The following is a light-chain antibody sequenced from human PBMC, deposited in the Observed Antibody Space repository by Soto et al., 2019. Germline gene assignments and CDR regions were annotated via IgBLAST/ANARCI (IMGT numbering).Light chain of an antibody. CDR1: SSNIGAGYD. Sequence: QPVLTQPPSVTGAPGQRVTISCTGSSSNIGAGYDVHWYQQLPGTAPKLLIYGNSNRPSGVPDRFSSSKSGTSASLAITGLQAEDEADYYCQSYAGSLSGVVFGGGTKLTVL. CDR2: GNS. V-gene: IGLV1-40*01. CDR3: QSYAGSLSGVV. J-gene: IGLJ2*01.